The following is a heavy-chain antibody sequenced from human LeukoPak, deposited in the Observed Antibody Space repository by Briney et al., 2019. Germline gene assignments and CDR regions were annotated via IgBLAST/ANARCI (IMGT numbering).Heavy chain of an antibody. CDR2: IRSKAYGGTT. J-gene: IGHJ4*02. D-gene: IGHD4-17*01. CDR1: GFTFGDYA. CDR3: TREEHYGDYNDDY. V-gene: IGHV3-49*03. Sequence: PGRSLRLSCTASGFTFGDYAMSWFRQAPGKGLEWVGFIRSKAYGGTTEYAASVKGRFTISRDDSKSIAYLQMKSLKTEDTAVYYCTREEHYGDYNDDYWGQGTLVTVSS.